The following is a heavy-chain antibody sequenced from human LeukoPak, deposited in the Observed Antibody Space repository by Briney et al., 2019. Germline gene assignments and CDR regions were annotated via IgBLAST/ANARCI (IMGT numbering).Heavy chain of an antibody. V-gene: IGHV4-59*01. CDR1: GVSINGNY. CDR3: ARVFRGVVTSNWFDP. J-gene: IGHJ5*02. Sequence: PSETLSLTCTVSGVSINGNYWTWIRQLPGKGLGWIGFVSDTGDTDYNPSLKSRLTISVDTSKSQLSLSLSSVTAADTALYYCARVFRGVVTSNWFDPWGQGTLVTVSS. D-gene: IGHD3-3*01. CDR2: VSDTGDT.